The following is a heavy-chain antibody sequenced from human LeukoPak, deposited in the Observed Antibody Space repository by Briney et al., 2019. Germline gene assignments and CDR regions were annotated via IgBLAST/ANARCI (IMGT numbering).Heavy chain of an antibody. CDR1: GFTFASSW. D-gene: IGHD1-26*01. CDR3: ARDRSREVDY. CDR2: IKEDGSEK. Sequence: PGGSLRLSCVVSGFTFASSWMTWVRQAPGKGLEWVANIKEDGSEKHYVDSVKGRFTISRDNAKNSLYLQMNSLRAEDTAVYYCARDRSREVDYWGQGTLVTVSS. V-gene: IGHV3-7*01. J-gene: IGHJ4*02.